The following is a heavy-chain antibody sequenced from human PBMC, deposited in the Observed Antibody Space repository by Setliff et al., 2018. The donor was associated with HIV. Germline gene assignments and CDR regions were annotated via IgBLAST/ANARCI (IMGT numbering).Heavy chain of an antibody. J-gene: IGHJ6*03. Sequence: GESLETSCQGCRYSFTSNGIAWVRQMSGKGLEWMGIIYPADSDTRYSPSFQGQVNISVDRSIGTAYLQWDSLKASDTAMYYCARCTIRRDNIGHFYYYMDVWGGGTTVTVSS. CDR1: RYSFTSNG. CDR3: ARCTIRRDNIGHFYYYMDV. D-gene: IGHD2-2*01. V-gene: IGHV5-51*01. CDR2: IYPADSDT.